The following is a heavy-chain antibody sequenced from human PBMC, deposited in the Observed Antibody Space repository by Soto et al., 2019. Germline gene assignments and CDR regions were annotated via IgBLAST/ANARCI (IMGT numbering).Heavy chain of an antibody. CDR3: ARVSEYYDYIWGSYRDYYMDV. J-gene: IGHJ6*03. V-gene: IGHV1-8*01. Sequence: GASVKVSCKASGYTFTSYDINWVRQATGQGLEWMGWMNPNSGNTGYAQKFQGRVTMTRNTSISTAYMELSSLRSEDTAVYYCARVSEYYDYIWGSYRDYYMDVWGKGTTVTVSS. CDR1: GYTFTSYD. D-gene: IGHD3-16*02. CDR2: MNPNSGNT.